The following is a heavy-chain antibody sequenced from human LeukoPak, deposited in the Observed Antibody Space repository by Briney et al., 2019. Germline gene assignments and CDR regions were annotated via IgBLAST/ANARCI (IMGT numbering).Heavy chain of an antibody. V-gene: IGHV1-46*01. CDR2: INPTGDST. D-gene: IGHD2-2*01. J-gene: IGHJ4*02. CDR3: ARHPSPQLHHFDY. Sequence: ASVKVSCKASGYTFTNYYIHWVRQAPGQGLERMGIINPTGDSTSYAQKFQARVTMTRGTSTNTVYMELSSLRSGDTAVYYCARHPSPQLHHFDYWGQGTLVTVSS. CDR1: GYTFTNYY.